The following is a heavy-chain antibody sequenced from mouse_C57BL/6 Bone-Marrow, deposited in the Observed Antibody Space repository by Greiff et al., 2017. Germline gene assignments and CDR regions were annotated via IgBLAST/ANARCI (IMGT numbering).Heavy chain of an antibody. CDR3: ARGYGSSSFAY. V-gene: IGHV1-82*01. CDR1: GYAFSSSW. D-gene: IGHD1-1*01. J-gene: IGHJ3*01. CDR2: IYPGDGDT. Sequence: VQLQQSGPELVKPGASVKISCKASGYAFSSSWMNWVKQRPGKGLEWIGRIYPGDGDTNYNGKFKGKATLTADKSSSTAYMQLSSLTSEDSAVYFCARGYGSSSFAYWGQGTLVTVSA.